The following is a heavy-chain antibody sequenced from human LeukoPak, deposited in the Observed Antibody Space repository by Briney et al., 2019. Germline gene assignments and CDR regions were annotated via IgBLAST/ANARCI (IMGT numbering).Heavy chain of an antibody. Sequence: PGGSLRLSCAASGFTLSSYAMHWVRQAPGKGLEWVAVISYDGSNKYYADSVKGRFTISRDNSKNTLYLQMNSLRAEDTAVYYCARDSVDDSSGYYPSNWGQGTLVTVSS. V-gene: IGHV3-30*04. CDR1: GFTLSSYA. D-gene: IGHD3-22*01. CDR3: ARDSVDDSSGYYPSN. J-gene: IGHJ4*02. CDR2: ISYDGSNK.